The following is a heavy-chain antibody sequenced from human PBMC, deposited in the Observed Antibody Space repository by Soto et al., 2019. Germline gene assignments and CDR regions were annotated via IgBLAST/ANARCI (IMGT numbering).Heavy chain of an antibody. V-gene: IGHV4-30-4*01. D-gene: IGHD5-12*01. J-gene: IGHJ5*02. Sequence: SETLSLTCTVSGGSISSGDYYWSWIRQPPGKGLEWIGYIYYSGSTYYNPSLKSRVTISVDTSKNQFSLKLSSVTAADTAVYYCARVVVATIGPPNWFDPWGQGTLVTVSS. CDR2: IYYSGST. CDR1: GGSISSGDYY. CDR3: ARVVVATIGPPNWFDP.